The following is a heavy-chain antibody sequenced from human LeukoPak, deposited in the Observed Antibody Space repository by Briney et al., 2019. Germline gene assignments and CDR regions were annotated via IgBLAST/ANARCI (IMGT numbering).Heavy chain of an antibody. D-gene: IGHD2-15*01. V-gene: IGHV3-23*01. J-gene: IGHJ4*02. CDR1: GFTFSSYA. Sequence: GGSLRLSCAASGFTFSSYAMSWVRQAPGKGLEWVSTIVGSGDSTYYADSVKGRFTISRDNSKNTLYLQMNSLRAEDTAVYYCAKDPYCSGGSCYWDYWGQGTLVTVSS. CDR3: AKDPYCSGGSCYWDY. CDR2: IVGSGDST.